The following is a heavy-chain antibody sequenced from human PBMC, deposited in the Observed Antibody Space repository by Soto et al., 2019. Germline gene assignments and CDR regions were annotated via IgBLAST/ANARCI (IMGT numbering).Heavy chain of an antibody. CDR2: IFHSGNA. D-gene: IGHD1-1*01. Sequence: PSETLSLTCTVSGGSISSGDYYWSWIRQPPGKGLEWIGYIFHSGNAYYNPSLESRLSISVDTSKNQFSLKLTSVTAADTAEYYCARYKDYYALDVRGPGTTVTVSS. V-gene: IGHV4-30-4*01. CDR3: ARYKDYYALDV. J-gene: IGHJ6*02. CDR1: GGSISSGDYY.